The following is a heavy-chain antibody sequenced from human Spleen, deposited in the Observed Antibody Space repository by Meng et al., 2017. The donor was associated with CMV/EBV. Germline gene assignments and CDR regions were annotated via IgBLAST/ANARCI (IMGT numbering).Heavy chain of an antibody. J-gene: IGHJ3*02. Sequence: GESLKISCQASGYRFTTYWIGWVRQMPGKGLEWVGIIYPRDSDIRYSPPFQGQVSISVDKSTSTAYLQWSSLRASDTAMYYCARRNYFGAGALHDAFGIWGQGTMVTVSS. CDR1: GYRFTTYW. D-gene: IGHD2-21*01. CDR3: ARRNYFGAGALHDAFGI. V-gene: IGHV5-51*01. CDR2: IYPRDSDI.